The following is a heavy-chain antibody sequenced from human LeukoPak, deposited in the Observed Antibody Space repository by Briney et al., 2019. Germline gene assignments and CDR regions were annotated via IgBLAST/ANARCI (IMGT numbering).Heavy chain of an antibody. J-gene: IGHJ4*02. Sequence: KFQGRVTITRDTSASTAYMELSSLRSEDTAVYYCARGPLERGHYGFDYWGQGTLVTVSS. CDR3: ARGPLERGHYGFDY. D-gene: IGHD3-22*01. V-gene: IGHV1-3*01.